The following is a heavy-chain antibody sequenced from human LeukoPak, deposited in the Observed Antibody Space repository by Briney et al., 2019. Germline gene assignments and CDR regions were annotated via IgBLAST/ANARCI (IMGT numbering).Heavy chain of an antibody. CDR3: ARRVAVADTGFDY. CDR2: IYPGDSDT. D-gene: IGHD6-19*01. Sequence: GESLKISWKGSGYSFTSYWTGWVRQMPGKGLEWMGIIYPGDSDTRYSPSFQGQVTISADQSISTAYLQWSSLKASDTAMYYCARRVAVADTGFDYWGQGTLVTVSS. J-gene: IGHJ4*02. V-gene: IGHV5-51*01. CDR1: GYSFTSYW.